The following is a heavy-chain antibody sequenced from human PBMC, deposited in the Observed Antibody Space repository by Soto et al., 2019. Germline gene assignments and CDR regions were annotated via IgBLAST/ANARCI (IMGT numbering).Heavy chain of an antibody. J-gene: IGHJ4*02. Sequence: SETLSLTCAVSGGSISSGGYSWSWIRQPPGKGLEWIGYIYHSGSTYYNPSLKSRVTISVDRSKNQFSLKLSSVTAADTAVYYCARSGSSVGLYYFDYWGQGTLVTVSS. V-gene: IGHV4-30-2*01. CDR1: GGSISSGGYS. D-gene: IGHD3-10*01. CDR2: IYHSGST. CDR3: ARSGSSVGLYYFDY.